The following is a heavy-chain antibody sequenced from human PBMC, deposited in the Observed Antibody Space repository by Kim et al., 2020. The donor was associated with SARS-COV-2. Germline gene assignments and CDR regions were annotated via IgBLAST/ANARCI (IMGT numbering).Heavy chain of an antibody. V-gene: IGHV4-30-2*04. D-gene: IGHD4-17*01. Sequence: SNPSLKGRVHISVATSKNQFSLKLSSVTAADTAVYYCARDLHGDYFLFDYWGQGTLVTVSS. CDR3: ARDLHGDYFLFDY. J-gene: IGHJ4*02.